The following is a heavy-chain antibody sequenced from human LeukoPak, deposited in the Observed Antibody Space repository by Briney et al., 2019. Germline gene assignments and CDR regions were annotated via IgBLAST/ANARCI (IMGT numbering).Heavy chain of an antibody. J-gene: IGHJ4*02. CDR2: IKQDGSEK. D-gene: IGHD3-9*01. Sequence: GGSLRLSCAASGFTFSSYWMSWVRQAPGKGLEWVANIKQDGSEKYYVDSVKGRFTISRDNAKNLLYLQMNSLRAEDTAVYYCARDQISWNYDILTGYSNYYFDYWGQGTLVTVSS. CDR3: ARDQISWNYDILTGYSNYYFDY. V-gene: IGHV3-7*01. CDR1: GFTFSSYW.